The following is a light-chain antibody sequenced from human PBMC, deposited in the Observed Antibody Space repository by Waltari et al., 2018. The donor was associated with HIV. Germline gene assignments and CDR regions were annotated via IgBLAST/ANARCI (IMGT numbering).Light chain of an antibody. J-gene: IGKJ2*01. CDR1: ENMTSQY. CDR2: GAS. Sequence: EIMLTQSPATLSLSPGETAIVSCRASENMTSQYLAWYQQKSGQAPRLLLFGASTRNPGVPERFGGAGSGADLTLTVSRLEPEDFALYFCQQYAASPYTFGQGT. V-gene: IGKV3-20*01. CDR3: QQYAASPYT.